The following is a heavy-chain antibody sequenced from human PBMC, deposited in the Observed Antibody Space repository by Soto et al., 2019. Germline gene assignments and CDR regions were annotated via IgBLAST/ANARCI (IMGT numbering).Heavy chain of an antibody. V-gene: IGHV3-23*01. D-gene: IGHD1-1*01. CDR1: GFTFTNYG. Sequence: VQLLASGGGLVQPGGSLRLSCVVSGFTFTNYGVTWVRQAPGKGLEWVSGFSGGSGTTHYRASVKGRFTISRDDSKNTVYLQMNSLEVDDTAVYYCVRWNGYGDYWGQGTLVTVSA. CDR2: FSGGSGTT. J-gene: IGHJ4*02. CDR3: VRWNGYGDY.